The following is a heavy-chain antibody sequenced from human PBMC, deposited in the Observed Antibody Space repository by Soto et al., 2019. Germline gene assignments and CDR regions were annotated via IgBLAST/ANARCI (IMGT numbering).Heavy chain of an antibody. V-gene: IGHV3-30*18. D-gene: IGHD3-10*01. CDR3: AKESLDYFDSGRFYAPAFDH. J-gene: IGHJ4*02. Sequence: QVQLVESGGGVVQPGRSLRLSCAASGITFSSYGMHWVRQAPGKGLEWVAVISYDGTNKYYGDSVKGRFSISRDNSKNTLYLQMNSLRAEDTAAYYCAKESLDYFDSGRFYAPAFDHWGQGTLVTVSS. CDR2: ISYDGTNK. CDR1: GITFSSYG.